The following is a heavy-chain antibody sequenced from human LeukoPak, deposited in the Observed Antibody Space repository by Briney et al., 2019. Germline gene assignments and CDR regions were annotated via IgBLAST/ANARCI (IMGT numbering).Heavy chain of an antibody. V-gene: IGHV3-23*01. D-gene: IGHD1-26*01. CDR2: ISGSGGST. Sequence: GGSLRLSCAASGFTFSSYAMSWVRQAPGKGLEWVSAISGSGGSTYYADSVKGRFTISRDNSKNTLYLQMNSLRAEDTAVYYCAKEGVVGATKPSGAFDIWGQGTMVTVSS. J-gene: IGHJ3*02. CDR1: GFTFSSYA. CDR3: AKEGVVGATKPSGAFDI.